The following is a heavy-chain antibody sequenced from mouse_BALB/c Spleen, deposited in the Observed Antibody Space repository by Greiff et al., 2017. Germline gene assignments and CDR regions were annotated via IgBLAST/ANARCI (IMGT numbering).Heavy chain of an antibody. Sequence: DVQLQESGGGLVKPGGSLKLSCAASGFAFSSYDMSWVRQTPEKRLEWVAYISSGGGSTYYPDTVKGRFTISRDNAKNTLYLQMSSLKSEDTAMYYCARRGNFFDYWGQGTTLTVSS. J-gene: IGHJ2*01. CDR3: ARRGNFFDY. V-gene: IGHV5-12-1*01. CDR2: ISSGGGST. D-gene: IGHD1-1*01. CDR1: GFAFSSYD.